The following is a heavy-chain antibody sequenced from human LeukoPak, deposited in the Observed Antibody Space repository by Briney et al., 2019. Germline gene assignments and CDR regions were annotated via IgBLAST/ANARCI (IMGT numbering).Heavy chain of an antibody. CDR3: ARDRAYYYDSSGYYYYYYYMDV. CDR2: ISSSSSTI. J-gene: IGHJ6*03. CDR1: GFTFSSYS. Sequence: GGSLRLSCAASGFTFSSYSVNWVRQAPGKGLEWVSYISSSSSTIYYADSVKGRFTISRDNAKNSLYLQMNSLRDEDTAVYYCARDRAYYYDSSGYYYYYYYMDVWGKGTTVTVSS. D-gene: IGHD3-22*01. V-gene: IGHV3-48*02.